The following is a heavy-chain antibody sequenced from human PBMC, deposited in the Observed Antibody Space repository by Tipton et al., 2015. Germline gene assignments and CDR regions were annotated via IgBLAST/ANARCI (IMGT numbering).Heavy chain of an antibody. D-gene: IGHD3-16*01. CDR2: IQYDERDI. CDR3: AKDLKDLGFFDY. V-gene: IGHV3-30*02. J-gene: IGHJ4*02. CDR1: GFSFFTYG. Sequence: SLRLSCAASGFSFFTYGMHWVRQAPGQGLEWVAFIQYDERDIHYADSLKGRFTISSDDSKNTLYLQMNSLRTEDTAVYYCAKDLKDLGFFDYWGQGILVTVSS.